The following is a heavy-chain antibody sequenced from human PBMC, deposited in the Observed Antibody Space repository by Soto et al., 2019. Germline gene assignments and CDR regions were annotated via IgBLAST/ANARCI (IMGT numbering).Heavy chain of an antibody. J-gene: IGHJ4*02. D-gene: IGHD1-7*01. CDR1: GFTFEDFD. CDR3: VKDRGWTYNFDY. Sequence: EVQLIESGGGLVQPGRSLRLSCAASGFTFEDFDMHWVRQPPGKGLEWVSTITWNNDRIAYAESVKGRVSISRDNAKKSLYLQMNSLRPEDTALYYRVKDRGWTYNFDYWGQGTLVTVSS. CDR2: ITWNNDRI. V-gene: IGHV3-9*01.